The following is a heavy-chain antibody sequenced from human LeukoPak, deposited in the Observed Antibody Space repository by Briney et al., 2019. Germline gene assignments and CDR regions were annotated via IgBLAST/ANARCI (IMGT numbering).Heavy chain of an antibody. D-gene: IGHD4-23*01. CDR2: LSYDGTKT. J-gene: IGHJ4*02. Sequence: PGGSLRLSCEASGFTFSSYGFHWVRQAPGKGLEWVGALSYDGTKTNYADSVKGRFTISRDDSKNTVYLQMNSLRAEDTAVYYCARGFFYGGNLEHDYYWGQGTLVTVSS. CDR1: GFTFSSYG. V-gene: IGHV3-30-3*01. CDR3: ARGFFYGGNLEHDYY.